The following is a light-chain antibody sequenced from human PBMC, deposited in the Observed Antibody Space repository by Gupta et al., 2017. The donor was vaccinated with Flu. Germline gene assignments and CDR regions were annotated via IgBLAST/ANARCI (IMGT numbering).Light chain of an antibody. CDR3: VLSVGREMGV. CDR1: SGSVSTRHY. Sequence: QTVVTQEPSFSLSPGGTVTLTCGLTSGSVSTRHYPSWYQQTPGQSPRTLIDITDPRSSGVPDRVAGSILGNDDALTTAGAQADDESGNDCVLSVGREMGVVGGETK. J-gene: IGLJ2*01. CDR2: ITD. V-gene: IGLV8-61*01.